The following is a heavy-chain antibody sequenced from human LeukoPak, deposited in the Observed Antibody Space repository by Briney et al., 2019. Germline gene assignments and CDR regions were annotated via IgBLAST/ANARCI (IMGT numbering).Heavy chain of an antibody. V-gene: IGHV3-48*03. CDR1: GFTFSDYE. J-gene: IGHJ4*02. Sequence: GGSLRLSCAASGFTFSDYEMNWVRQAPGKGLEWVSYISSSGIIIYYADSVKGRFTISRDSAKNSLYLQMNSLRAEDTAVYYCARHFSDYGDYAPFDFWGQGTLVTVSS. CDR2: ISSSGIII. D-gene: IGHD4-17*01. CDR3: ARHFSDYGDYAPFDF.